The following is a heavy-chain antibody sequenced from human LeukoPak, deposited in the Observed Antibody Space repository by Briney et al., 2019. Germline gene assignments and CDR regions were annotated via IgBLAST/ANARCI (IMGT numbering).Heavy chain of an antibody. CDR1: GFTLSSYR. D-gene: IGHD5-12*01. J-gene: IGHJ3*02. CDR2: MSGSGGNT. Sequence: GGTLSLSCAASGFTLSSYRMSGVRQSPGKALEWVSAMSGSGGNTYYAPSEKGRFTISRDNSKNTLYVQMNSLRAEDTAIYYCAKGNIVATIGAFDIWGQGTMVTVSS. CDR3: AKGNIVATIGAFDI. V-gene: IGHV3-23*01.